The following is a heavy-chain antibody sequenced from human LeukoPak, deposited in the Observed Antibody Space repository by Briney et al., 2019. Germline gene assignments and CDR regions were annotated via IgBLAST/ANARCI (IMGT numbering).Heavy chain of an antibody. CDR3: ARGRGHQQLVRYYYYYYMDV. CDR2: MNPNSGNT. CDR1: GYTFTSYD. D-gene: IGHD6-13*01. V-gene: IGHV1-8*03. J-gene: IGHJ6*03. Sequence: ASVKVSCKPSGYTFTSYDINWVRQATGQGLEWMGWMNPNSGNTGYAQKFQGRVTITRNTSISTAYMEPSSLRSEDTAVYYCARGRGHQQLVRYYYYYYMDVWGKGTTVTVSS.